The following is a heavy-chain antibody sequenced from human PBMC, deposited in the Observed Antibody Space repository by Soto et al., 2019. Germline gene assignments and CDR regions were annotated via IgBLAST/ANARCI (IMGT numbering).Heavy chain of an antibody. J-gene: IGHJ4*02. CDR3: VSEMPLLGVFDF. CDR2: IRTKSDGETT. CDR1: GLTFTNAW. D-gene: IGHD3-16*01. V-gene: IGHV3-15*01. Sequence: PGGSLRLSCAASGLTFTNAWMNWVRQAPGKGLEWVGRIRTKSDGETTEYAAPVKGRIAISRDDLRKRLFLEMNSLDSDDSAVYYCVSEMPLLGVFDFWGQGTLVTVSS.